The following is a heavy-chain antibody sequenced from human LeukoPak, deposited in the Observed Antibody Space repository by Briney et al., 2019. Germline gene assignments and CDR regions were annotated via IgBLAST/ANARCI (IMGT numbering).Heavy chain of an antibody. D-gene: IGHD6-19*01. V-gene: IGHV1-2*02. CDR2: INPNSGGT. CDR3: ARGYSSTAYFDY. Sequence: ASVKVSCKASGYTFTGYYMHLVRQAPGQGLEWMGWINPNSGGTNYAQKFQGRVTMTRDTSISTAYMELSRLRSDDTAVYYCARGYSSTAYFDYWGQGTLVTVSS. CDR1: GYTFTGYY. J-gene: IGHJ4*02.